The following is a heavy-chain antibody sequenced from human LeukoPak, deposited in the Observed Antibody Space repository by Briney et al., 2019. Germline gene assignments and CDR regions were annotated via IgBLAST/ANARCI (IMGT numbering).Heavy chain of an antibody. V-gene: IGHV3-53*05. D-gene: IGHD3-22*01. J-gene: IGHJ4*02. CDR1: GFTVSSNY. CDR2: IYSGGST. CDR3: ARDSYYDSSGYYDY. Sequence: PGGSLRLSCAASGFTVSSNYMSWVRQAPGKGLEWVSVIYSGGSTYYVDPVKGRFTISRDNSKNTLYLQMNSLRAEDTAVYYCARDSYYDSSGYYDYWGQGTLVTVSS.